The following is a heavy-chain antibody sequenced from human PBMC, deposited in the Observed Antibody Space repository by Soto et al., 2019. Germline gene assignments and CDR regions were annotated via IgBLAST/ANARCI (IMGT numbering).Heavy chain of an antibody. CDR1: GFTFSSYA. J-gene: IGHJ6*02. D-gene: IGHD2-21*01. Sequence: PGGSLRLSCAASGFTFSSYAMSWVRQAPGKGLEWVSAISGSGGSTYYADSVKGRFTISRDNSKNTLYLQMNSLGAEDTAVYYCAKFRVVVSEYYYYYYGMDVWGQGTTVTVSS. CDR3: AKFRVVVSEYYYYYYGMDV. CDR2: ISGSGGST. V-gene: IGHV3-23*01.